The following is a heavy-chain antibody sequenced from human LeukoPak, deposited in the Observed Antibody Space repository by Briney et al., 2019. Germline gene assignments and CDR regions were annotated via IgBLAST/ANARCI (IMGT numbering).Heavy chain of an antibody. V-gene: IGHV4-59*01. CDR2: IYYSGST. D-gene: IGHD3-22*01. Sequence: ASETLSLTCTVSGDSITNYYWSWIRQPPGKGLEWIGHIYYSGSTNFNPSLKSRVTLSVDTSKNQFSLKLTSVTAADTAVYYCARATYHYDSSGPALENWGQGTLVTVSS. J-gene: IGHJ4*02. CDR3: ARATYHYDSSGPALEN. CDR1: GDSITNYY.